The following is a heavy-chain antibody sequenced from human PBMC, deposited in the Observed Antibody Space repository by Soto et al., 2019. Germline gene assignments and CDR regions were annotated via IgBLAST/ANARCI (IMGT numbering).Heavy chain of an antibody. D-gene: IGHD5-18*01. CDR1: GGSISSGGYY. CDR2: IYYSGST. J-gene: IGHJ6*02. CDR3: ARDRPRGTLPGYSSTPDYYYGMDV. Sequence: SETLSLTCTVSGGSISSGGYYWSWIRQHPGKGLEWIGYIYYSGSTYYNPSLKSRVTISVDTSKNQFSLKLSSVTAADTAVYYCARDRPRGTLPGYSSTPDYYYGMDVWGQGTTVTVSS. V-gene: IGHV4-31*03.